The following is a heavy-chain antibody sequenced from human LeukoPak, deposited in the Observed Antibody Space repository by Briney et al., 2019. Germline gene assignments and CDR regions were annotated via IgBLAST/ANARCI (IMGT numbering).Heavy chain of an antibody. CDR1: GGSFSGYY. CDR2: INHSGST. CDR3: ARSPYLRTYGYGPWELPVSYFDY. V-gene: IGHV4-34*01. Sequence: PSETLSLTCAVYGGSFSGYYWSWIRQPPGKGLEWIGEINHSGSTNYNPSLKSRVTTSVDTSKNQFSLKLTSVTAADTAVYYCARSPYLRTYGYGPWELPVSYFDYWGQGTLVTVSS. D-gene: IGHD1-26*01. J-gene: IGHJ4*02.